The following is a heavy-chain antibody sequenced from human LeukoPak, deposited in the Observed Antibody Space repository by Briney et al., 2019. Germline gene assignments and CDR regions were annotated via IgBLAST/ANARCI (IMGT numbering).Heavy chain of an antibody. CDR1: GGSISSGGYY. CDR3: ARGCSTDAFDI. D-gene: IGHD3-10*02. CDR2: IYYSGST. J-gene: IGHJ3*02. Sequence: SETLSLTCTVSGGSISSGGYYWSWIRQHPGKGLEWIGYIYYSGSTYYNPSLKSRVTISVDTSKNQFSLKLSSVTAADTAVYYCARGCSTDAFDIWGQGTMVTVSS. V-gene: IGHV4-61*08.